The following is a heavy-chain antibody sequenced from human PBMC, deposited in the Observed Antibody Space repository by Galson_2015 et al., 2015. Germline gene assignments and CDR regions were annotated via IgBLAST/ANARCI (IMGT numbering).Heavy chain of an antibody. CDR2: ISWNSGRI. Sequence: SLRLSCAASGFTFDDCAMHWVRQAPGKGLEWVSGISWNSGRIGYADSVKGRFTISRDNAKNSLYLQLNSLRAEDTALYYCAKDYYGSGSNAAFEIWGQGTVVTVSS. V-gene: IGHV3-9*01. D-gene: IGHD3-10*01. J-gene: IGHJ3*02. CDR3: AKDYYGSGSNAAFEI. CDR1: GFTFDDCA.